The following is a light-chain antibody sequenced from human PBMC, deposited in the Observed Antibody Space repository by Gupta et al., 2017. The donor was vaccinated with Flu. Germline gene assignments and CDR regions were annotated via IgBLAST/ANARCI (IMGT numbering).Light chain of an antibody. CDR3: QVGDRSSDHQV. V-gene: IGLV3-21*02. Sequence: SSVLPQPPSVSVAPGQTARITCDGNNIGSKSVHWYQQKPGQAPVLVVYDNNDRPSGIPERFSGSNSGNTATMTISRVEAGAEADYYCQVGDRSSDHQVFGGGTKLTVL. CDR2: DNN. J-gene: IGLJ2*01. CDR1: NIGSKS.